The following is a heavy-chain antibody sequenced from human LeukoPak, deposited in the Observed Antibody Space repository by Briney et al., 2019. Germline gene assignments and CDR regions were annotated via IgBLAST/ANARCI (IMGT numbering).Heavy chain of an antibody. Sequence: SETLSLTCAVYGGSFSGYYWSWIRQPPGKGLEWIGEINHSGSTNYNPSLKSRVTISVDTSKNQFSLKLSSVTAADTAVYYCARWGVPAAVGAYYYYGMDVWGQGTTVTVSS. V-gene: IGHV4-34*01. D-gene: IGHD2-2*01. J-gene: IGHJ6*02. CDR3: ARWGVPAAVGAYYYYGMDV. CDR1: GGSFSGYY. CDR2: INHSGST.